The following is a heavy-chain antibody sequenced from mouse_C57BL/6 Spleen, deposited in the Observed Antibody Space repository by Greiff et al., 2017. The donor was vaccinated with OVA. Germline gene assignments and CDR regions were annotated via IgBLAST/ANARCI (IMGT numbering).Heavy chain of an antibody. D-gene: IGHD2-4*01. CDR2: ISDGGSYT. CDR1: GFTFSSYA. CDR3: ARDQGITTRWYFDV. V-gene: IGHV5-4*01. J-gene: IGHJ1*03. Sequence: EVMLVESGGGLVKPGGSLKLSCAASGFTFSSYAMSWVRQTPEKRLEWVATISDGGSYTYYPDNVKGRFTISRDNAKNNLYLQMSHLKSEDTAMYYCARDQGITTRWYFDVWGTGTTVTVSS.